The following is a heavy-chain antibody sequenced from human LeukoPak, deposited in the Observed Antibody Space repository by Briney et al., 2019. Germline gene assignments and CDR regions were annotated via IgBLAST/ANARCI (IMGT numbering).Heavy chain of an antibody. CDR2: FSGSGDST. D-gene: IGHD5-12*01. Sequence: GALRLSCAASGFTFNNYAISWVPQAPRKGLEWVSSFSGSGDSTNYADSVKGRFTISRDNSKNTLYLQMNSLRAEDTAVYYCAKDRAKYTGYVHFDYWGQGTLVTVSS. V-gene: IGHV3-23*01. J-gene: IGHJ4*02. CDR1: GFTFNNYA. CDR3: AKDRAKYTGYVHFDY.